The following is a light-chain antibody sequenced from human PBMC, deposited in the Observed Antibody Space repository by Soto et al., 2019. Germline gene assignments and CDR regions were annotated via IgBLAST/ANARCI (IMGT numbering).Light chain of an antibody. J-gene: IGKJ4*01. CDR3: QQSYSTPT. Sequence: IQMTQSPSSLFASVGDRVTITCRAGPSISQYLNWYQQKPGKAPKLLIYRASTLQSGAPSRFSGSGSGADFTLTISSLQPEDSATDYCQQSYSTPTFGGGTKVEIK. CDR1: PSISQY. V-gene: IGKV1-39*01. CDR2: RAS.